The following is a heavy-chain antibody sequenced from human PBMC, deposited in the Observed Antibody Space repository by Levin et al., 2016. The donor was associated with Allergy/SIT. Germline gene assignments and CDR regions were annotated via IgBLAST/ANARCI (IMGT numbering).Heavy chain of an antibody. CDR1: HW. CDR2: IHHSGST. D-gene: IGHD2-2*01. J-gene: IGHJ6*02. Sequence: HWWTWVRQPPGKGPEWIGEIHHSGSTKFNPSLKSRLTMSVDKSNNQFSLQLTSVTAADTAMYYCARASGSPTMNSYAMDVWGQGTTVAVSS. V-gene: IGHV4-4*02. CDR3: ARASGSPTMNSYAMDV.